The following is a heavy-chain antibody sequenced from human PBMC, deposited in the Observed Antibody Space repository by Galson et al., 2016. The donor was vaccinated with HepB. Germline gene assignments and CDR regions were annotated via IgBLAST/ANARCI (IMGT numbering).Heavy chain of an antibody. J-gene: IGHJ5*02. V-gene: IGHV4-31*03. CDR2: IYYSGST. D-gene: IGHD6-13*01. CDR3: ARDSRSHGMAAADP. CDR1: GGSISSGPHF. Sequence: TLSLTCTVSGGSISSGPHFWNWIRQHAGKGLEWIGYIYYSGSTYYNPSLKSRVTISIDTSKNQFSLKLSSVTAADTAVYYCARDSRSHGMAAADPWGQGTLVTVSS.